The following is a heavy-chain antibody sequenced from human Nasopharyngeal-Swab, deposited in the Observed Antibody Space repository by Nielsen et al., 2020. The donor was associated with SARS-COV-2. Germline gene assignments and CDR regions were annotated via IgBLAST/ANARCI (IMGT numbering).Heavy chain of an antibody. CDR3: ARGGRGSQYYMDV. Sequence: GGSLRLSCAASGFTFSTYDMHWVRQDTGKGLEWVSAIGIAGDPYYAGSVKGRFTISRENAKNSLYLQMNSLRAGDTAVYYCARGGRGSQYYMDVWGKGTTVTVSS. CDR1: GFTFSTYD. V-gene: IGHV3-13*05. J-gene: IGHJ6*03. CDR2: IGIAGDP. D-gene: IGHD1-26*01.